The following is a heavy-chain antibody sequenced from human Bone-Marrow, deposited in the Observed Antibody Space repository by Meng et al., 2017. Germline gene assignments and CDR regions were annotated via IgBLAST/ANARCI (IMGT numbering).Heavy chain of an antibody. J-gene: IGHJ4*02. Sequence: GGSLRLSCAASGFTFSSYSMNWVRQAPGKGLEWVSSISSSSYIYYADSVKGRFTISRDNAKNSLYLQMNSLRAEDTAVYYCARQYGSGSYYKHIDYWGQGTLVTVSS. CDR3: ARQYGSGSYYKHIDY. CDR1: GFTFSSYS. V-gene: IGHV3-21*01. CDR2: ISSSSYI. D-gene: IGHD3-10*01.